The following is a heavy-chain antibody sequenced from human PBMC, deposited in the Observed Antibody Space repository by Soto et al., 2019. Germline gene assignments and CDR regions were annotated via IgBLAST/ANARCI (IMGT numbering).Heavy chain of an antibody. CDR3: ARDAYGDAGDYYYYYGMDV. Sequence: EVQLVESGGGVVRPGGSLRLSCAASGFTFDDYGMSWVRQAPGKGLEWVSGINWNGGSTGYADSVKGRFTISRDNAKNSLYLQMNSLRAEDTALYYCARDAYGDAGDYYYYYGMDVWGQGTTVTVSS. D-gene: IGHD4-17*01. J-gene: IGHJ6*02. CDR1: GFTFDDYG. CDR2: INWNGGST. V-gene: IGHV3-20*04.